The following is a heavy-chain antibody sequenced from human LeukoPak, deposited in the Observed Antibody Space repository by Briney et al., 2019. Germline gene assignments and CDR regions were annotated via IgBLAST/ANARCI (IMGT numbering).Heavy chain of an antibody. V-gene: IGHV3-30*02. J-gene: IGHJ4*02. Sequence: GGSLRLSCAASGFTFDDFDMRWVRQAPGKGLEWVALIRSDGTNKYYVDSVKGRFTISRDNSENTLYLQMTSLRVEDTAVYYCAKDRDDYGDDCWGQGILVTVST. CDR1: GFTFDDFD. D-gene: IGHD4-17*01. CDR3: AKDRDDYGDDC. CDR2: IRSDGTNK.